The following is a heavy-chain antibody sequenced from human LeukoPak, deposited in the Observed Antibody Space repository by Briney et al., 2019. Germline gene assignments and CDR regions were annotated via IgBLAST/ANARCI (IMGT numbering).Heavy chain of an antibody. CDR3: ASLDGYCSGGSCYSVSFVDP. Sequence: PSETLSLTCTVSGSSISSSNYYWGWIRQPPGKGLEWIGSIYYSGSTYYNPSLKSRVTISVDTSKNQFSLKLSSVTDAVTDVYYCASLDGYCSGGSCYSVSFVDPWGQGTLVTVSS. J-gene: IGHJ5*02. CDR2: IYYSGST. V-gene: IGHV4-39*01. D-gene: IGHD2-15*01. CDR1: GSSISSSNYY.